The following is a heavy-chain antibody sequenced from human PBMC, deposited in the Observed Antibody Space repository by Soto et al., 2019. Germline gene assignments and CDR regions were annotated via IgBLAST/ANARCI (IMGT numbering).Heavy chain of an antibody. CDR2: INPNPNSGGT. Sequence: QVQLVQSGAEVKKPGASVKVSCKASGYTFSGYHMHWVRQAPGQGLEWMGWINPNPNSGGTKYAQKFHGRVTMTRDTSISTVYMELRRLRSDVTAIFYCARDGIGFGYWGQGTLVTVSS. V-gene: IGHV1-2*02. CDR1: GYTFSGYH. CDR3: ARDGIGFGY. J-gene: IGHJ4*02. D-gene: IGHD3-3*01.